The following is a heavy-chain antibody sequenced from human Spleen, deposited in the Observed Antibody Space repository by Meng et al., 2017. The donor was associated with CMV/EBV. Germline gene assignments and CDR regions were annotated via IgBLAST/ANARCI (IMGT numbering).Heavy chain of an antibody. CDR1: GFSFSIYA. D-gene: IGHD6-13*01. Sequence: GESLKISCAASGFSFSIYAMSWVRQAPGKGLEWVSAISGSGGSTYYADSVKGRFTISRDNSKNTLYLQLNSLRVEDTAVYYCAKAFSSSWFREYYDFWGQGALVTVSS. J-gene: IGHJ4*02. V-gene: IGHV3-23*01. CDR3: AKAFSSSWFREYYDF. CDR2: ISGSGGST.